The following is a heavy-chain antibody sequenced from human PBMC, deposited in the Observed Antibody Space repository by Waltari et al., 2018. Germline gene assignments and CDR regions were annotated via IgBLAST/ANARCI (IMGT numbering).Heavy chain of an antibody. J-gene: IGHJ6*02. V-gene: IGHV1-3*01. CDR1: GYTFTSYA. CDR2: INAGNGNT. Sequence: QVQLVQSGAEVKKPGASVKVSCKASGYTFTSYAMHWVRQAPGQRLEWMGWINAGNGNTKYSQKFQGRVPITRDTSASTAYMELSSLRSEDTAVYYCARVGIDYYYYGMDVWGQGTTVTVSS. CDR3: ARVGIDYYYYGMDV. D-gene: IGHD1-26*01.